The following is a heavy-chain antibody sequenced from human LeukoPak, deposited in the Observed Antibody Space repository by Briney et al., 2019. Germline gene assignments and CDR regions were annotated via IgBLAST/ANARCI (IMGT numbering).Heavy chain of an antibody. J-gene: IGHJ4*02. CDR2: ISSSGSTI. V-gene: IGHV3-48*03. CDR3: AKATIEQWLVKVDSFDS. D-gene: IGHD6-19*01. Sequence: GGSLRLSCAASGFTFSSYEMNWVRQAPGKGLEWVLYISSSGSTIYYADSVKGRFTISRDNAKNSLYLQMNSLRVEDTAIYYCAKATIEQWLVKVDSFDSWGQGSLVTISS. CDR1: GFTFSSYE.